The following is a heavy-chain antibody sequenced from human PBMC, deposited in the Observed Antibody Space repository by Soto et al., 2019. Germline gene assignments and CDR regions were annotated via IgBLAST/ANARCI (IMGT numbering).Heavy chain of an antibody. D-gene: IGHD1-26*01. CDR1: GFTFSHYA. CDR3: AKDGSHNFDY. V-gene: IGHV3-30*18. Sequence: QVLLVESGGGVVQPGRSLRLSCAASGFTFSHYAMHWVRQAPGKGLEWVALMSYDGSNEYYADSVKGRFTISRDNSKNPLYLQMNSLRAEDTAVYYCAKDGSHNFDYWGQGTLVTVSS. CDR2: MSYDGSNE. J-gene: IGHJ4*02.